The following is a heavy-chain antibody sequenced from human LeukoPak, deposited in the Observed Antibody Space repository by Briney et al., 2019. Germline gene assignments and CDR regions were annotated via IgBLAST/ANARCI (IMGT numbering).Heavy chain of an antibody. D-gene: IGHD3-22*01. J-gene: IGHJ4*02. CDR1: GFTFSNAW. CDR3: TTEYYYDSSGYFLFDY. CDR2: IKSKTDGGTT. V-gene: IGHV3-15*01. Sequence: PGGSLRLSCAASGFTFSNAWMSWVRQAPGKGLEWVGRIKSKTDGGTTDYAAPVKGRFTISRDDSKNTLYLQMNSLKTEDTAVYYCTTEYYYDSSGYFLFDYWGQGTLVTVSS.